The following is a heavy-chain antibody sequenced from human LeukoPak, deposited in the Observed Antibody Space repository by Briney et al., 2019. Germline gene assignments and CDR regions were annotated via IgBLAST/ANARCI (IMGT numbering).Heavy chain of an antibody. J-gene: IGHJ4*02. V-gene: IGHV3-48*01. CDR2: ISSTSSII. Sequence: GGSLRLSCAASGFTVSSYSMNWVRQAPGKGLEWISYISSTSSIIYYADSVKGRFTISRDNAKNSLYLQMNSLRAEDTAVYYCARDQGYCSSTSCYEAPAYFDYWGQGTLVTVSS. D-gene: IGHD2-2*01. CDR3: ARDQGYCSSTSCYEAPAYFDY. CDR1: GFTVSSYS.